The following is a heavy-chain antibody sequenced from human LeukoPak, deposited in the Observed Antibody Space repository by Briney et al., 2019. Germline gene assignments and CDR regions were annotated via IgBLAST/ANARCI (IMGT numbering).Heavy chain of an antibody. J-gene: IGHJ3*02. CDR2: INHSGST. CDR3: AREEDCSGGICYLGNAFDI. V-gene: IGHV4-34*01. Sequence: SETLSLTCAVYGGSFSGYYWSWIRQPPGKGLEWMGEINHSGSTNYNASLKSRVTIPVDTSKNQFSLKLSSVTAADTAVYYCAREEDCSGGICYLGNAFDIWGQGTMVTVSS. CDR1: GGSFSGYY. D-gene: IGHD2-15*01.